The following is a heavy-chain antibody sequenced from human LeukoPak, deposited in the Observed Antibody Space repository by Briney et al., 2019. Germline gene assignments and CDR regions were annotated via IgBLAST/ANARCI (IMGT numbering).Heavy chain of an antibody. J-gene: IGHJ6*04. Sequence: GSLRLSCTVSGFTVSTNSMSWVRQAPGKGLEWVSFIYSDNTHYADSVKGRFTISRDNAKNSLYLQMNSLRAEDTAVYYCAELGITMIGGVWGKGTTVTISS. D-gene: IGHD3-10*02. V-gene: IGHV3-69-1*02. CDR2: IYSDNT. CDR3: AELGITMIGGV. CDR1: GFTVSTNS.